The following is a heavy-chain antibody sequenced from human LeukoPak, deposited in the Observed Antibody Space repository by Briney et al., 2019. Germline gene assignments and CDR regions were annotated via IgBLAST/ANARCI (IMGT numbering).Heavy chain of an antibody. J-gene: IGHJ3*02. CDR3: AKDRASERWLQFADGGDAFDI. D-gene: IGHD5-24*01. V-gene: IGHV3-23*01. Sequence: GGSLRLSCAASGFTFSSYAMSWVRQAPGKGLEWVSAISGSGGSTYYADSVKGRFTISRDNSKNTLYLQMNSLRAEDTAVYYCAKDRASERWLQFADGGDAFDIWGQGTMVTVSS. CDR2: ISGSGGST. CDR1: GFTFSSYA.